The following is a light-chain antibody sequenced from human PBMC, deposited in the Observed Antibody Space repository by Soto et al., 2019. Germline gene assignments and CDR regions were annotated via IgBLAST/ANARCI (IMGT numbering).Light chain of an antibody. J-gene: IGKJ3*01. Sequence: DIVMTQSPDSLAVSXGEXXXXXXXXSQSVFHVSNNKNYLTWYQHRPGQPPKLLIKWASTRESGVPDRFSGSGSGTDFTLTISSLQAEDVAVYYCQQYYNAPIAFGPGTKVEIK. V-gene: IGKV4-1*01. CDR1: QSVFHVSNNKNY. CDR3: QQYYNAPIA. CDR2: WAS.